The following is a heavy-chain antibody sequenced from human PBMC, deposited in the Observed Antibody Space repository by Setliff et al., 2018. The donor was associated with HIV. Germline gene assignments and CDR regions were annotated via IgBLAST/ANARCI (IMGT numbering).Heavy chain of an antibody. J-gene: IGHJ6*02. V-gene: IGHV1-8*02. CDR3: ARAFVEVTPHYALDV. Sequence: ASVKVSCKTSGYSFTTYDINWVRQAAGQGLEGMGWMNPASGDTGSAQKFQGRLTMTRDTSIDTAYMELSSLSSDDSAVYFCARAFVEVTPHYALDVWGQGTTVTVSS. CDR1: GYSFTTYD. D-gene: IGHD2-21*02. CDR2: MNPASGDT.